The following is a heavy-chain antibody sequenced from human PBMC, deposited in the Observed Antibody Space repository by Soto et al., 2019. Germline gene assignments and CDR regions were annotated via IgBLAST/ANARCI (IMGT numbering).Heavy chain of an antibody. CDR1: GGTFSSYA. CDR2: IIPIFGTA. D-gene: IGHD6-19*01. CDR3: ARVQGEQWLLPNGLDY. Sequence: QVQLVQSGAEVKKPGSSVKVSCKASGGTFSSYAISWVRQAPGQGLEWMGGIIPIFGTANYAQKFQGRVTITADESTSTAYMELSSLRSEGSAVYYCARVQGEQWLLPNGLDYWGQGTLVTVSS. V-gene: IGHV1-69*01. J-gene: IGHJ4*02.